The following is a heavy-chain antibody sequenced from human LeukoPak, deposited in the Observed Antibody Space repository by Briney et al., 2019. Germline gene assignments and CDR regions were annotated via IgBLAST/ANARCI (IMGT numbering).Heavy chain of an antibody. J-gene: IGHJ4*02. Sequence: GGSLRLSCAASGFTFSSYAMHWVRQAPGKGLEYVSAISSNGGSTYYANSVKGRFTISRDNCKNTLYLQMGSLRAEDMAVYYCARGSDYGDYVVDYWGQGTLVTVSS. CDR1: GFTFSSYA. CDR2: ISSNGGST. V-gene: IGHV3-64*01. CDR3: ARGSDYGDYVVDY. D-gene: IGHD4-17*01.